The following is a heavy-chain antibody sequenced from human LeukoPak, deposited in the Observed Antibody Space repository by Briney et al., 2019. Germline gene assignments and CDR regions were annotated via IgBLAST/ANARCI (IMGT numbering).Heavy chain of an antibody. CDR3: ARIGPILGAAWVDY. Sequence: PSDTLSLTCAVSGYSISSNHWWGWIRQPPGKGLEWTGYIFYAGSTYYNPSLKSRVTMSVDTSKNQFSLRLSSVTAVDTAVYYCARIGPILGAAWVDYWGQGTLVSVSS. J-gene: IGHJ4*02. V-gene: IGHV4-28*01. CDR2: IFYAGST. CDR1: GYSISSNHW. D-gene: IGHD3-3*02.